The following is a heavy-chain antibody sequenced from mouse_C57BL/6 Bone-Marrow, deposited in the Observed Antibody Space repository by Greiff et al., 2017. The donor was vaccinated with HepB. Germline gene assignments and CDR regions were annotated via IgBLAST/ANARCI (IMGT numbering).Heavy chain of an antibody. CDR2: IRNKANGYTT. V-gene: IGHV7-3*01. CDR1: GFTFTDYY. D-gene: IGHD1-1*01. Sequence: EVNLVEFGGGLVQPGGSLSLSCAAFGFTFTDYYISGVRQPPGKALEWWGFIRNKANGYTTEYSASGKGRFTISRDNSKGILYLQMNALRAEDSATYYCARSPIYYYGSSYYWYFDVWGTGTAVTVSS. J-gene: IGHJ1*03. CDR3: ARSPIYYYGSSYYWYFDV.